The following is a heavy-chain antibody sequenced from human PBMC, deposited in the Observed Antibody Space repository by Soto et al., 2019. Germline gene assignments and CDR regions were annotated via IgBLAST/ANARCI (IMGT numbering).Heavy chain of an antibody. CDR2: ISGSGGNT. CDR3: AKRFLGVRLNPEVD. D-gene: IGHD3-10*01. J-gene: IGHJ4*02. CDR1: GLTFSSYA. Sequence: EVQLLESGGDLVQPGGSLRLSCAASGLTFSSYAMSWVRQAPGKGLEWVAVISGSGGNTDYADSVKGQLTISRDNSKNTLFLQMNSLRAEDTAIYYCAKRFLGVRLNPEVDWGQGTLVTVSS. V-gene: IGHV3-23*01.